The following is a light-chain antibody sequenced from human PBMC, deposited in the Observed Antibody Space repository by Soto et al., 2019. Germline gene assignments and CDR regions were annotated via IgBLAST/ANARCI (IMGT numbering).Light chain of an antibody. CDR1: QSLSSY. J-gene: IGKJ3*01. CDR3: QQRTNWPVT. CDR2: DAS. V-gene: IGKV3-11*01. Sequence: EIVLTQSPATLSLSPGERATLSCRASQSLSSYLAWYQQKPGQTPRLLIYDASHRATGIPARFSGSGSGKEFTLTINSLVPEECAVYYGQQRTNWPVTFGPGTTVDVK.